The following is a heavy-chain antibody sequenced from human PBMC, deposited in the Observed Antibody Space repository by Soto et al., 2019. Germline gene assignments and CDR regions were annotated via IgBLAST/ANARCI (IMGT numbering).Heavy chain of an antibody. D-gene: IGHD1-26*01. Sequence: QLQLQESGPGLVKPSETLSLTCTVSGGSISSSSYYWGWIRQPPGKGLEWIGSIYYSGSTYYNPSRKSRGTISVDTSKNQFSLKLSSVTAADTAVYYWARPSGSYLYSFDYWGQGTLVTVSS. CDR3: ARPSGSYLYSFDY. CDR2: IYYSGST. V-gene: IGHV4-39*01. J-gene: IGHJ4*02. CDR1: GGSISSSSYY.